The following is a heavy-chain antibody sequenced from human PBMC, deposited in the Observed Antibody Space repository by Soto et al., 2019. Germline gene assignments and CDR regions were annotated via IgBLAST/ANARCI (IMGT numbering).Heavy chain of an antibody. V-gene: IGHV1-18*01. D-gene: IGHD4-17*01. Sequence: QVQLVQSGAEVKNPGASVKVSCKASGYTFINYAISWVRQAPGQGLEWMGWISAYNGNTVYAQKFQGRFTMTTDTSTSTAYLELRRMTSDDAAVYYCARDRVGLRRTTPPSDAFKIWGQGTVVTVSS. J-gene: IGHJ3*02. CDR3: ARDRVGLRRTTPPSDAFKI. CDR2: ISAYNGNT. CDR1: GYTFINYA.